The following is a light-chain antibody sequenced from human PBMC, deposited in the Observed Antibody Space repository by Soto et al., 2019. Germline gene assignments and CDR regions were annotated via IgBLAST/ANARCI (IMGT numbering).Light chain of an antibody. J-gene: IGKJ1*01. CDR3: QQYGSSGT. V-gene: IGKV3-20*01. CDR1: QSVSNNY. CDR2: GAS. Sequence: EIVLTQSPGTLSVSPVERSTLSFRASQSVSNNYLAWYQQKPGQAPRLLIYGASNRATGIPDRFSGSGSGTDFTLTISRLEPEDFAVYYCQQYGSSGTFGQGTKVDIK.